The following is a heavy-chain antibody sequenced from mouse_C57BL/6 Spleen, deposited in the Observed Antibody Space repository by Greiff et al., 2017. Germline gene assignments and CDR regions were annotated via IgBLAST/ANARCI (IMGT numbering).Heavy chain of an antibody. J-gene: IGHJ2*01. D-gene: IGHD1-1*01. Sequence: EVKLMESGGGLVQPGGSLSLSCAASGFTFTDYYMSWVRQPPGKALEWLGFIRNKANGYTTEYSASVKGRFTISRDNSQSILYLQMNALRAEDSATYYCARYYGSSRDYFDYWGQGTTLTVSS. CDR2: IRNKANGYTT. CDR3: ARYYGSSRDYFDY. CDR1: GFTFTDYY. V-gene: IGHV7-3*01.